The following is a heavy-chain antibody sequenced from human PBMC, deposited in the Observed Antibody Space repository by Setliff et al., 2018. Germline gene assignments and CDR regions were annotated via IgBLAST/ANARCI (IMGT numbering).Heavy chain of an antibody. D-gene: IGHD6-6*01. CDR1: GFTFSSYA. V-gene: IGHV3-23*01. J-gene: IGHJ4*02. CDR3: ARETSAARLWGPFDY. CDR2: ISGSGGST. Sequence: GGSLRLSCAASGFTFSSYAMSWVRQAPGKGLEWVSAISGSGGSTYYADSVKGRFTISRDNAKNSLYLQMNSLRAEDTAVYYCARETSAARLWGPFDYWGQGTLVTVSS.